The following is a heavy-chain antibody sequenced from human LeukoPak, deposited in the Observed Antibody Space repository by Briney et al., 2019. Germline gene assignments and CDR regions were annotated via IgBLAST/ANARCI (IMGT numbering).Heavy chain of an antibody. Sequence: SETVSLTCAVSGGPFSGYFWSWIRQSSGKGLEWIGEIHNSGTTNYNPSLNGRVAISEDPSKNQFYLNLSSVTAADTAVYYCARRYYYNLGSFPFDLWGQGTLVTVSS. D-gene: IGHD3-10*01. J-gene: IGHJ4*02. CDR1: GGPFSGYF. CDR3: ARRYYYNLGSFPFDL. CDR2: IHNSGTT. V-gene: IGHV4-34*01.